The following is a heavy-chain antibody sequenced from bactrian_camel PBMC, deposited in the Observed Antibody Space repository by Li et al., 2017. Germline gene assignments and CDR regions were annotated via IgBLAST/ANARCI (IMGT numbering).Heavy chain of an antibody. CDR2: VYFGGGST. V-gene: IGHV3S1*01. D-gene: IGHD6*01. CDR1: TGTFRSAC. J-gene: IGHJ6*01. CDR3: AVSKQNGGGWPS. Sequence: HVQLVESGGGSVQAGGSLKLSCAARTGTFRSACMGWIRQVSGQEREGVAFVYFGGGSTYYADSVKGRFTISQDKGKNTVYLQMNSLRSEDTALYYCAVSKQNGGGWPSWGQGTQVTVS.